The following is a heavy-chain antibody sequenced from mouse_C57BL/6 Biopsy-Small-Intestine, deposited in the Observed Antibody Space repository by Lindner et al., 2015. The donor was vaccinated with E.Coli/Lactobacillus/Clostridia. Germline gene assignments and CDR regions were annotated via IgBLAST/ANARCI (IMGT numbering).Heavy chain of an antibody. J-gene: IGHJ2*01. V-gene: IGHV1-82*01. D-gene: IGHD1-1*01. CDR3: AYYYGSSLDY. CDR1: GYAFSRSW. Sequence: VQLQESGPELVKPGASVKISCKASGYAFSRSWMYWVKQRPGKGLEWIGRIYPGDGDTNYNGKFKGKATLTADKSSSTAYMQLSSLTSEDSAVYFCAYYYGSSLDYWGQGTTLTVSS. CDR2: IYPGDGDT.